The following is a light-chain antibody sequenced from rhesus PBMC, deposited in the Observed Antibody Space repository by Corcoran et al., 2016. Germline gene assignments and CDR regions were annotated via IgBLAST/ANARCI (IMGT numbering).Light chain of an antibody. CDR3: QHCFGILFT. V-gene: IGKV1-25*02. CDR1: QGISNI. CDR2: AAS. J-gene: IGKJ3*01. Sequence: DIQMTQSPSSLSASVGDTVTITCQASQGISNILAWYQQKPGKVPNLLIYAASTLQSGVPSRFSGSGSGTDFTLTINSLQPDDFATYYYQHCFGILFTFGPGTKLDIK.